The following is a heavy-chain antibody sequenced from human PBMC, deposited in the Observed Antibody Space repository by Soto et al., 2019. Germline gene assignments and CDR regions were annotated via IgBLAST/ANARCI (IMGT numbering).Heavy chain of an antibody. CDR1: GFTFSNAW. V-gene: IGHV3-15*01. J-gene: IGHJ4*02. CDR3: TTERAHDITMVRGAYDY. D-gene: IGHD3-10*01. Sequence: EVQLVESGGGLVKPGGSLRLSCAASGFTFSNAWMSWVRQAPGKGLEWVGRIKSKTDGGTTDYAAPVKGRFTISRHDSKNTLYLQMNSLKTEDTAVYYCTTERAHDITMVRGAYDYWGQGTLVTVSS. CDR2: IKSKTDGGTT.